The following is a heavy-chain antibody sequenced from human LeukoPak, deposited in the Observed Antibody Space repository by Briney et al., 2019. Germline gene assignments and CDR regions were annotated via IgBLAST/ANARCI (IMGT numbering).Heavy chain of an antibody. Sequence: ASVKVSCKASGYTFTSYGISWVRQAPGQGLEWMGWISAYNGNTNYAQKLQGRVTMTTDTSTSTAYMELRSLRSDDTAMYYCARAYYYDSSGYSDYWGQGTLVTVSS. CDR2: ISAYNGNT. CDR1: GYTFTSYG. CDR3: ARAYYYDSSGYSDY. D-gene: IGHD3-22*01. J-gene: IGHJ4*02. V-gene: IGHV1-18*01.